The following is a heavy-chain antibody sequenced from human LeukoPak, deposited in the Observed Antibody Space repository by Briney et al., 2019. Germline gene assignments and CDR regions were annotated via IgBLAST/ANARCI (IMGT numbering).Heavy chain of an antibody. V-gene: IGHV3-33*01. J-gene: IGHJ4*02. CDR2: IWYDGSNK. Sequence: GGSLRLSCAASGFTFTSYGMHWVRQAPGKGLEWVAVIWYDGSNKEYVDSVKGRFTISRDNSKNTLYLQMNSLKTEDTAVYFCVTDRLYDSSGYFYFDYWGQGTLVTVSS. CDR3: VTDRLYDSSGYFYFDY. CDR1: GFTFTSYG. D-gene: IGHD3-22*01.